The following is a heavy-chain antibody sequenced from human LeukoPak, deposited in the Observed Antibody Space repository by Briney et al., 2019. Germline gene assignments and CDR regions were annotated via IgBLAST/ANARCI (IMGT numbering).Heavy chain of an antibody. CDR2: IWYDGSNK. V-gene: IGHV3-33*01. CDR3: ATDSPDYGSSSPDY. D-gene: IGHD6-13*01. CDR1: GFTFSSYG. J-gene: IGHJ4*02. Sequence: TGGSLRLSCAASGFTFSSYGMHWVRQAPGKGLEWVAVIWYDGSNKYYADSVKGRFTISRDNSKNTLYLQMNSLRAEDTAVYYCATDSPDYGSSSPDYWGQGTLVTVSS.